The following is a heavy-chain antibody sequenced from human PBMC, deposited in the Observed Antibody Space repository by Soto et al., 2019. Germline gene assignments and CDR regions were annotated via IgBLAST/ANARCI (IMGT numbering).Heavy chain of an antibody. D-gene: IGHD3-10*01. CDR2: INTGNDNT. Sequence: QVQLVQSGAEVKKPGASVRVSCKASGYTFNNYVIHWVRQAPGQRLEWMGWINTGNDNTTYSHKFQARVTIARDTSATTVYMELRSLTSEDTAIYYCAGDSGWYFDLWGRGSLVTVSS. J-gene: IGHJ2*01. CDR3: AGDSGWYFDL. V-gene: IGHV1-3*04. CDR1: GYTFNNYV.